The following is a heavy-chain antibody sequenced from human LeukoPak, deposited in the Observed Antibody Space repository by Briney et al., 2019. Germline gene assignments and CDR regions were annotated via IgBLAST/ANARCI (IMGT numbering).Heavy chain of an antibody. D-gene: IGHD6-13*01. J-gene: IGHJ2*01. CDR2: IYHSGST. CDR3: ARPAGAGLAAAGFWYFDL. CDR1: GYSISSGYY. V-gene: IGHV4-38-2*02. Sequence: SETLSLTCTVSGYSISSGYYWGWIRQPPGKGLEWIGSIYHSGSTYYNPSLKSRVTISVDTSKNQFSLKLSSVTAADTAVYYCARPAGAGLAAAGFWYFDLWGRGTLVTVSS.